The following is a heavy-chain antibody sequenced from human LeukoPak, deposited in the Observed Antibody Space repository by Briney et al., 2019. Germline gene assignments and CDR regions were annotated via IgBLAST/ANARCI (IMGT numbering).Heavy chain of an antibody. J-gene: IGHJ1*01. V-gene: IGHV3-64*02. CDR2: ISNNGGST. Sequence: GGSLRLSCAASRFTFSNYAMHWVRQAPGKGLEYVSAISNNGGSTYYADSVKGRFTISRDNSKNTLYLQMGSLRAEDMAVYYCARSAVAIPSGYFQHWGQGTLVTVSS. D-gene: IGHD6-19*01. CDR1: RFTFSNYA. CDR3: ARSAVAIPSGYFQH.